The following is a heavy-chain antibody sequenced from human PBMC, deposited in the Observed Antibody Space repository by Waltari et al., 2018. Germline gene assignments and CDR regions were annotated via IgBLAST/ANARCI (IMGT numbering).Heavy chain of an antibody. CDR1: GGSFSGYY. J-gene: IGHJ6*02. CDR2: INHSGST. V-gene: IGHV4-34*01. CDR3: ARAPRWIFGVATHYYYYYGMDV. Sequence: QVQLQQWGAGLLKPSETLSLTCAVYGGSFSGYYWSWIRQPPGKGLGWIGEINHSGSTNYNPSLKSRVTISVDTSKNQFSLKLSSVTAADTAVYYCARAPRWIFGVATHYYYYYGMDVWGQGTTVTVSS. D-gene: IGHD3-3*01.